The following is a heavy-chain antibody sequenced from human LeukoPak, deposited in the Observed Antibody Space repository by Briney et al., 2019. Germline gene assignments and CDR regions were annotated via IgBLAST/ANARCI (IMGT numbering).Heavy chain of an antibody. CDR1: GFTVSSNY. D-gene: IGHD2-2*01. V-gene: IGHV3-53*01. CDR2: IYSGGST. Sequence: GGSLRLSCAASGFTVSSNYMSWVRQAPGKGLEWVSLIYSGGSTYYADSVKGRFTISRDNSKNTVYLQMNSLRAEDTAVYYCARYCSSTSCYDYWGQGTLVTVSS. J-gene: IGHJ4*02. CDR3: ARYCSSTSCYDY.